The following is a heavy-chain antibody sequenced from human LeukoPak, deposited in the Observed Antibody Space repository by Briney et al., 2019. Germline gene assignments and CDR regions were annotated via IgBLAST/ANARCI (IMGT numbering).Heavy chain of an antibody. J-gene: IGHJ4*02. CDR1: GDSFTDYY. CDR2: IYYNKNS. D-gene: IGHD3-16*01. Sequence: PSETLSLTCNVIGDSFTDYYWNWIRQPPGKGLEWIGYIYYNKNSNYSPSLKGRVTLSVDTSRNQFSLHLASVTAADTAMYYCVRDGGLQSHFDFWGQGILVTVAS. CDR3: VRDGGLQSHFDF. V-gene: IGHV4-59*01.